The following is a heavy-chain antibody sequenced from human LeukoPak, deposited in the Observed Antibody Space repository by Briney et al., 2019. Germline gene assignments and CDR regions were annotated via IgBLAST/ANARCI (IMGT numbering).Heavy chain of an antibody. V-gene: IGHV3-9*01. CDR1: RFTFDDYA. Sequence: PGRSLRLSCAASRFTFDDYAMHWVRQAPGKGLEWVSGISWNSGSIGYADSVKGRFTISRDNAKNSLYLQMNSLRAEDTALYYCAKGQTYDILTGYYIVWGQGTLVTVSS. CDR3: AKGQTYDILTGYYIV. D-gene: IGHD3-9*01. J-gene: IGHJ4*02. CDR2: ISWNSGSI.